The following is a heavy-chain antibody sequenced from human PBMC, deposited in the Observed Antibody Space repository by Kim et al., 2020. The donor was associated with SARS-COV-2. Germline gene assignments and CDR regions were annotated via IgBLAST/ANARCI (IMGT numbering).Heavy chain of an antibody. J-gene: IGHJ4*02. CDR1: GFSVSNNW. CDR2: INEDGSRT. Sequence: GGSLRLSCVGSGFSVSNNWMHWVRQAPGKGLEWVSRINEDGSRTDDADSVKGRFSISKDNAKNTLYLQMNSLRAEDSAVYYCSRDTFGSRDYWGQGILVTVSS. D-gene: IGHD3-10*01. CDR3: SRDTFGSRDY. V-gene: IGHV3-74*01.